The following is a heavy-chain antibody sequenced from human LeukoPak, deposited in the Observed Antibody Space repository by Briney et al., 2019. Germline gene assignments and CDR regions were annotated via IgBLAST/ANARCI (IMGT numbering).Heavy chain of an antibody. CDR3: ARHEGSYYDKSGYTFDY. J-gene: IGHJ4*02. V-gene: IGHV4-39*01. Sequence: PSETLSLTCTVSAGSVNSGSYYWGWIRQPPGKGLEWIVSIHHSGNTDYNASLKSRVTISVDTSKNQFFLKLSSVTAADEAVYYCARHEGSYYDKSGYTFDYWGQGTLVTVSS. D-gene: IGHD3-22*01. CDR2: IHHSGNT. CDR1: AGSVNSGSYY.